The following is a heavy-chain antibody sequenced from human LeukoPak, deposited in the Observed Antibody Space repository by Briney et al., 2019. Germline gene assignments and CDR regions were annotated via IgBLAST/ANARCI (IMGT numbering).Heavy chain of an antibody. CDR3: AKKPAGFDP. CDR1: TFTFSDYA. Sequence: GGSLRLSCEASTFTFSDYAMHWVRQAPGKGLEWVAFIRYDGSNTYYADYAKGRFTISRDNSKNTLYLQMNSLRAEDTAIYYCAKKPAGFDPWGQGTLVTVSS. V-gene: IGHV3-30*02. D-gene: IGHD1-14*01. CDR2: IRYDGSNT. J-gene: IGHJ5*02.